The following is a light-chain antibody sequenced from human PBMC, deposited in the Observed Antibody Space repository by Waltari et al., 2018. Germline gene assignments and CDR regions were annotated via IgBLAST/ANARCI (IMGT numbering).Light chain of an antibody. CDR2: DAS. CDR1: QYISNF. CDR3: QNGDT. V-gene: IGKV3-11*01. Sequence: IVLSQSPVTLSLSPGDRAVLSCRASQYISNFLAWYQQRPGQAPRVLIYDASTGAPGIAAGFGGSGSGADFTLTISSLEPDDVGVYYCQNGDTFGQGTRLEIK. J-gene: IGKJ5*01.